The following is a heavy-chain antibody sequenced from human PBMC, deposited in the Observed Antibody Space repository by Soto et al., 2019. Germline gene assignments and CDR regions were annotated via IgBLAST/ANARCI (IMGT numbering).Heavy chain of an antibody. D-gene: IGHD4-17*01. Sequence: QVQLVQSGAEVKKPGASVKVSCKASGYTFTSYDINWVRQATGQGLEYLGWMNPNSGNTAYVQKCQGRVTGAWDTSITTAYMELSSMRSEDTAVYFCARGIKYGAYSRWFDPWGQGTLVTVSS. J-gene: IGHJ5*02. V-gene: IGHV1-8*01. CDR2: MNPNSGNT. CDR3: ARGIKYGAYSRWFDP. CDR1: GYTFTSYD.